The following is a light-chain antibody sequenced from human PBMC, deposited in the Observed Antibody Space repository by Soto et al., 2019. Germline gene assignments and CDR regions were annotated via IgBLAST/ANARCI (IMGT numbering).Light chain of an antibody. CDR3: QQYSNWPPYT. V-gene: IGKV3-15*01. J-gene: IGKJ2*01. Sequence: EIVMTQSPATLSVSPGERATLSCRASQSVSSNLAWHQLKPGQAPRLLIYGASTRATGIPARFSGSGSGTEFTLTISSLQSEDFAVYYCQQYSNWPPYTFGQGTELEI. CDR1: QSVSSN. CDR2: GAS.